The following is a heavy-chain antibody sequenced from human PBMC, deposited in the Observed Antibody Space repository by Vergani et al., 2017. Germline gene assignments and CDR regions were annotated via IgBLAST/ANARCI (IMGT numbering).Heavy chain of an antibody. D-gene: IGHD6-19*01. CDR1: GFTFIMHA. V-gene: IGHV3-23*01. CDR3: AKVGRSEVAGTFGAFDI. Sequence: EVQLLESGGDLVQPGGSLRLSCAASGFTFIMHAMSWVRQAPGKGVEWVSTLSASDRRTHYADSVKGRFTISRDISKNTLFLHMNSLRPEDTAVYYCAKVGRSEVAGTFGAFDIWGQGTMVTGSS. J-gene: IGHJ3*02. CDR2: LSASDRRT.